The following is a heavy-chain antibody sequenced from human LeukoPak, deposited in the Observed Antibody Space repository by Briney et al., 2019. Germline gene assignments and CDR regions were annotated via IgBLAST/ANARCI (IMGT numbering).Heavy chain of an antibody. D-gene: IGHD6-19*01. CDR1: GFTFSSYA. Sequence: GGSLRLSCSASGFTFSSYAMHWVRQAPGKGLEYVSAISSNGGSTYYADSVKGRFTISRDNSENTLYLQMSSLRAEDTAVYYCVKDSRIAVAGTEFDYWGQGTLVTVSS. J-gene: IGHJ4*02. CDR3: VKDSRIAVAGTEFDY. CDR2: ISSNGGST. V-gene: IGHV3-64D*06.